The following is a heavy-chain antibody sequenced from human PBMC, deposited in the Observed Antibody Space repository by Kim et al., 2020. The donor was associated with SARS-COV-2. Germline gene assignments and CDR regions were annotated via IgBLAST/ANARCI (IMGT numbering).Heavy chain of an antibody. J-gene: IGHJ6*02. CDR3: SRRYDFENTVLVTERDLYAMDV. Sequence: GESLKISCKASGYSFGAYWIAWVRQMPGRGLECLGVIFPGDSDAKYSPSLQGNVTFSVDKSISTAYLQWASLKASDTGTFYWSRRYDFENTVLVTERDLYAMDVWGQGTTVIVSS. V-gene: IGHV5-51*01. CDR1: GYSFGAYW. D-gene: IGHD3-16*01. CDR2: IFPGDSDA.